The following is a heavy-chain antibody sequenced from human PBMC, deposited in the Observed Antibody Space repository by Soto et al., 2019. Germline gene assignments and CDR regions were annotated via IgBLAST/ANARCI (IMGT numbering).Heavy chain of an antibody. CDR3: AKAGEPYYYGSGSYVSLDY. CDR2: ITTHNGNT. D-gene: IGHD3-10*01. Sequence: ASVKVSCXASGYTFTTYGISWVRQAHGQGLEWMGWITTHNGNTNFAQKIQGRVTMTTDTSTSTAYMELRSLRSDDTAVYYCAKAGEPYYYGSGSYVSLDYWGQGTLVTVSS. CDR1: GYTFTTYG. V-gene: IGHV1-18*04. J-gene: IGHJ4*02.